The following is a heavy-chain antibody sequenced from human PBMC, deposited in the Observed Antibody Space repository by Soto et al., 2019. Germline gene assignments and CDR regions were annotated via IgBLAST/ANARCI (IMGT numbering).Heavy chain of an antibody. J-gene: IGHJ6*02. CDR1: GFTFSNYG. Sequence: QVHLVESGGGVVQPGRSLRLSCPASGFTFSNYGMHWVRQAPGKGLEWVAVISYDENIKYYADSVKGRFTVSRDNSKNTLYLQMNSLRPEDTAMYYCAKAARPTPFYYSATDVWGQGTTVTVSS. V-gene: IGHV3-30*18. CDR2: ISYDENIK. D-gene: IGHD6-6*01. CDR3: AKAARPTPFYYSATDV.